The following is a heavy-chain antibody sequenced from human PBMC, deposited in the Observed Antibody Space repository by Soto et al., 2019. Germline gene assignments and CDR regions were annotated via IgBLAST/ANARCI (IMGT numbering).Heavy chain of an antibody. CDR3: ASGTRLLPPNWFDP. Sequence: GGSLRLSCAASGFTFSSYAMHWVRQAPGKGLEWVTVISYDGSNKYYADSVKGRFTISRDNSKNTLYLQMNSLRAEDTAVYYCASGTRLLPPNWFDPWGQGTLVTVSS. D-gene: IGHD2-15*01. V-gene: IGHV3-30-3*01. CDR1: GFTFSSYA. CDR2: ISYDGSNK. J-gene: IGHJ5*02.